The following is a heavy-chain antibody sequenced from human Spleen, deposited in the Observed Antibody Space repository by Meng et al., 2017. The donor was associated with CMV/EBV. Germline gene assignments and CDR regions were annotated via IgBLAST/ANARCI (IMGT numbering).Heavy chain of an antibody. CDR2: MNPNSGNT. Sequence: ALVKVSCKASGYTFTGYYMHWVRQATGQGLEWMGWMNPNSGNTGYAQKFQGRVTITRNTSISTAYMELSSLRSEDTAVYYCARDRGGDAFDIWGQGTMVTVSS. D-gene: IGHD2-15*01. CDR1: GYTFTGYY. J-gene: IGHJ3*02. CDR3: ARDRGGDAFDI. V-gene: IGHV1-8*02.